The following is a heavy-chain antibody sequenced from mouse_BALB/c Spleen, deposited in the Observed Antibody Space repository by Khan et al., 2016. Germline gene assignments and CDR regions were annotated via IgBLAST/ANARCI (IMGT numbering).Heavy chain of an antibody. CDR2: IRLKSDDYVT. J-gene: IGHJ2*01. Sequence: EVKLEESGGGLVQPGGSMKLSCVASGFTFSNYWMNWVRQSPEKGLEWVAEIRLKSDDYVTHYAASVQGRFTISRDDSKSSVYLQMNNVRAEDTGIYYCLILLWGQGTTLTVSS. CDR1: GFTFSNYW. V-gene: IGHV6-6*02. CDR3: LILL.